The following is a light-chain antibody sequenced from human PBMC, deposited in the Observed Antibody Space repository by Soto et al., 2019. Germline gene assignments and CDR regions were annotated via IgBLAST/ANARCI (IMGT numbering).Light chain of an antibody. J-gene: IGLJ2*01. CDR3: SSYTSSGTPVV. Sequence: QSALTQPASVSGSPGQSITISCTGTSSDVGGYNYVSWYQQHPGKAPELMIFHVSNRPSGVSNRFSGSKSGNTASLTISGLQAEDEADYYCSSYTSSGTPVVFGGGTKLTVL. V-gene: IGLV2-14*01. CDR1: SSDVGGYNY. CDR2: HVS.